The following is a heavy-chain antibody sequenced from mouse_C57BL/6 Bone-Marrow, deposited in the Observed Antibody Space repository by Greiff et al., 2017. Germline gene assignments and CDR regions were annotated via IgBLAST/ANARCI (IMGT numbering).Heavy chain of an antibody. CDR1: GYTFTSYW. Sequence: QVQLQQPGAELVKPGASVKLSCKASGYTFTSYWMHWVKQRPGRGLEGIGRIDPNSGGTKYNEKFKSKATLTVDKPSSAAYMHLSSLTSEDSAVYYCARERDTYYAMDYWGQGTSVTVSS. J-gene: IGHJ4*01. CDR2: IDPNSGGT. CDR3: ARERDTYYAMDY. D-gene: IGHD5-1-1*01. V-gene: IGHV1-72*01.